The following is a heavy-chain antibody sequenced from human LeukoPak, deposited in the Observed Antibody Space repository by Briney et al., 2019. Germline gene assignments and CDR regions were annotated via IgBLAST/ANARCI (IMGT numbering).Heavy chain of an antibody. Sequence: GASVKVSCKASGYTFTGYYMHWVRQAPGQGLEWIGWINPNSGGTKYAQKVQGRVTLTRDTSISTAYLELSSLRSDDTAVYYCARVWTYHDSSGYLEYFQEWGQGTLVTVSS. J-gene: IGHJ1*01. CDR1: GYTFTGYY. CDR2: INPNSGGT. V-gene: IGHV1-2*02. CDR3: ARVWTYHDSSGYLEYFQE. D-gene: IGHD3-22*01.